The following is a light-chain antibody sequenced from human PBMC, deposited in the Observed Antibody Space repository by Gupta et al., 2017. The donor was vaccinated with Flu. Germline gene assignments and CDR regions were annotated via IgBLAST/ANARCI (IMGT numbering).Light chain of an antibody. J-gene: IGLJ2*01. V-gene: IGLV2-14*01. Sequence: HSALTQPASVSGSPGQSITISCTATSSDVGGYNYVSWYQQHPGKAPKLMIYEVSNRPSGVSNRVSGSKSGNTASLTISGLQAEDEADYYCSSYTSSSTLVFGGGTKLTVL. CDR2: EVS. CDR3: SSYTSSSTLV. CDR1: SSDVGGYNY.